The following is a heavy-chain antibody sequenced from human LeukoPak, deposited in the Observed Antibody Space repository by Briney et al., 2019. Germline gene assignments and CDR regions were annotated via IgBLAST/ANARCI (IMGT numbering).Heavy chain of an antibody. D-gene: IGHD3-16*01. CDR2: IYGGGST. CDR1: GFTVRTNS. J-gene: IGHJ1*01. V-gene: IGHV3-53*01. Sequence: PGGSLRLSCAASGFTVRTNSMSWVRQAPGKGLEWVSVIYGGGSTYYADSVNGRFTISRDNSKYTLSLQMNSLRAEDTALYYCASARELCVSAECYEYFHHWGQGTLVIVSS. CDR3: ASARELCVSAECYEYFHH.